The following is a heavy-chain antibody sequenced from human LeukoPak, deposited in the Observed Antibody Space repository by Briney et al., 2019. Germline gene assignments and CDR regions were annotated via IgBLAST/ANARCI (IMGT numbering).Heavy chain of an antibody. J-gene: IGHJ6*02. CDR2: IIPIFGTA. V-gene: IGHV1-69*13. CDR1: GGTFSSYA. CDR3: ARGNQIWFGELEPYYYGMDV. Sequence: SVKVSCKASGGTFSSYAISWVRQAPGQGLEWMGGIIPIFGTANYAQKFQGRVTITADESTSTAYMELSSLRSEDTAVYYCARGNQIWFGELEPYYYGMDVWGQGTTVTVSS. D-gene: IGHD3-10*01.